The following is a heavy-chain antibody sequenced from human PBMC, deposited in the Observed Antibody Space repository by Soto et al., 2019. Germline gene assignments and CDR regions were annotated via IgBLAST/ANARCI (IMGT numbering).Heavy chain of an antibody. Sequence: GSLRLSCAASGFAVSSNYMTWVRQAPGKGLEWVSVIYSGGNTFYADSVKGRFTSSRDKSKNTLYLQMNSLRAEDTAVYYCAGATGRYWGQGTLVTVSS. V-gene: IGHV3-53*01. D-gene: IGHD1-1*01. J-gene: IGHJ4*02. CDR3: AGATGRY. CDR1: GFAVSSNY. CDR2: IYSGGNT.